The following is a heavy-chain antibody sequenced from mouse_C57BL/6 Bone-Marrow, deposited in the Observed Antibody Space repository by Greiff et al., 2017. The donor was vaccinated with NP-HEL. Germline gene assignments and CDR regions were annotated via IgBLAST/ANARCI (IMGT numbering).Heavy chain of an antibody. J-gene: IGHJ3*01. V-gene: IGHV3-6*01. CDR3: ARGGYDYDGGFAY. CDR2: ISYDGSN. D-gene: IGHD2-4*01. Sequence: EVKLMESGPGLVKPSQSLSLTCSVTGYSITSGYYWNWIRQFPGNKLEWMGYISYDGSNNYNPSLKNRISITRDTPKNQFFLKLNSVTTEDTATYYCARGGYDYDGGFAYWGQGTLVTVSA. CDR1: GYSITSGYY.